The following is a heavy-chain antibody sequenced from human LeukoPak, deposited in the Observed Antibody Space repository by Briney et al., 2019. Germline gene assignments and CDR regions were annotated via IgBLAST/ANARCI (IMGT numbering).Heavy chain of an antibody. J-gene: IGHJ6*03. D-gene: IGHD2-2*01. V-gene: IGHV4-4*07. CDR1: GGSISSYY. CDR2: IYTSGST. CDR3: ARVIPEGSYCSSTSCHYYYYMDV. Sequence: PSETLSLTCTVSGGSISSYYWSWIRQPAGKGLEWIGRIYTSGSTNYNPSLKRRATMSVDTSKNQFSLKLSSVTAADTAVYYCARVIPEGSYCSSTSCHYYYYMDVWGKGTTVTVSS.